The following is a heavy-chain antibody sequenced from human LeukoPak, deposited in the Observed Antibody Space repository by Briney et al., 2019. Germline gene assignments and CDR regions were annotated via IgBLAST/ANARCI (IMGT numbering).Heavy chain of an antibody. CDR3: ARDCDLAAAGFYFDY. CDR1: GGSFSGYY. J-gene: IGHJ4*02. V-gene: IGHV4-34*01. Sequence: KPSETLSLTCAVYGGSFSGYYWSWIRQPPGKGLEWIGEINHSGSTNYNPSLKSRVTISVDTSKNQFSLKLSSVTAADTAVYYCARDCDLAAAGFYFDYWGQGTLVTVSS. D-gene: IGHD6-13*01. CDR2: INHSGST.